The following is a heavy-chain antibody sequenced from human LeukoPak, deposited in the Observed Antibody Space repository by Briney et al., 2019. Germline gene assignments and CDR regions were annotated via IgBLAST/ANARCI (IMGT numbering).Heavy chain of an antibody. CDR2: INNGGST. CDR1: GGSISSYF. Sequence: PSETLSLTCTVSGGSISSYFWNWIRQPPGQGLEWIGYINNGGSTKYNPSLKSRVTISVDTSKNQFSLKLRSVSAADTAVYYCARGYSSSAADYWGQGTLVTVSS. V-gene: IGHV4-59*08. D-gene: IGHD6-13*01. CDR3: ARGYSSSAADY. J-gene: IGHJ4*02.